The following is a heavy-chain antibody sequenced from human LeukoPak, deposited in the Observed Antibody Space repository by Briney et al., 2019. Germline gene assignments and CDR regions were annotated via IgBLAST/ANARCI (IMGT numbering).Heavy chain of an antibody. CDR1: GYSISSGYY. Sequence: SETLSLTCIVSGYSISSGYYWVWIRQPPGKGLEWIGSIYHSGSTYYKPSLKSRVTISVDTSKNQFSMKVTSVTAADTAVYYCARESYGVSAFDTWGQGTMVTVSS. CDR2: IYHSGST. V-gene: IGHV4-38-2*02. J-gene: IGHJ3*02. CDR3: ARESYGVSAFDT. D-gene: IGHD3-3*01.